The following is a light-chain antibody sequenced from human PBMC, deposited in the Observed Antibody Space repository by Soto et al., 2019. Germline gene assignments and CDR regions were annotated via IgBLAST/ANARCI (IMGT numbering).Light chain of an antibody. J-gene: IGKJ1*01. CDR3: QQSYITPWT. CDR2: AAS. Sequence: DIQMTQSPSSLSASVGDRVTITCRASQSISSYLSWFQQIPGRAPKLLICAASSLQSGVPSRFSGSGSGTDFTLTISSLQPEDFATYYCQQSYITPWTFGQGTKVEIK. CDR1: QSISSY. V-gene: IGKV1-39*01.